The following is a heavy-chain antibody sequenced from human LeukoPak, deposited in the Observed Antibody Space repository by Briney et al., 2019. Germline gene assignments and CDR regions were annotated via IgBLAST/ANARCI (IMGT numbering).Heavy chain of an antibody. CDR1: GGSISSYY. J-gene: IGHJ5*02. D-gene: IGHD6-13*01. CDR3: ARAYSSSWYWFDP. Sequence: SETLSLTCTVSGGSISSYYWSWVRQPPGKGLEWIGYIYYSGSTNYNPSLKSRGTISVDTCKNQFSLKLSSVTAADTAVYYCARAYSSSWYWFDPWGQGTLVTVSS. V-gene: IGHV4-59*12. CDR2: IYYSGST.